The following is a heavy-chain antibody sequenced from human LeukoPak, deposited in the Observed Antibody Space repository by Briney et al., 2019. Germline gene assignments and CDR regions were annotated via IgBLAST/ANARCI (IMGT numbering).Heavy chain of an antibody. CDR3: ARAYQPHSSGYPGVDY. D-gene: IGHD3-22*01. CDR2: INPSGGST. Sequence: ASVKVSCKASGYTFTSYYMHWVRQAPGQGLEWMGIINPSGGSTSYAQKFQGRVTMTRDTSTSTVYMELSSLRSEDTAVYHCARAYQPHSSGYPGVDYWGQGTLVTVSS. J-gene: IGHJ4*02. V-gene: IGHV1-46*01. CDR1: GYTFTSYY.